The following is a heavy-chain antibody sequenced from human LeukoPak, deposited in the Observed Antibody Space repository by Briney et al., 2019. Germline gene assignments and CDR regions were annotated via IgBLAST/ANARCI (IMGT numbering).Heavy chain of an antibody. V-gene: IGHV3-48*01. Sequence: GGSLRLSCAASGFTFSSYSMNWVRQAPGKGLEWVSYISSSSSTIYYADSVKGRFTISRDNAKNSLYLQMNSLRAEDTAVYYCARALYSSGWYWGLDAFDIWGQGTMVTVSS. J-gene: IGHJ3*02. CDR3: ARALYSSGWYWGLDAFDI. CDR1: GFTFSSYS. D-gene: IGHD6-19*01. CDR2: ISSSSSTI.